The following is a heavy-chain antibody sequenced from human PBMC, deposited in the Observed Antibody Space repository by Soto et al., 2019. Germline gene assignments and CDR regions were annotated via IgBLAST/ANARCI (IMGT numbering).Heavy chain of an antibody. CDR1: GFTFSSYS. D-gene: IGHD2-2*01. J-gene: IGHJ4*02. Sequence: GGSLRLSCAASGFTFSSYSMNWVRQAPGKGLEWVSSISSSSSYIYYADSVKGRFTISRDNAKNSLYLQMNSLRAEDTAVYYCARVHREPARPAAIDDYWGQGTLVTVSS. CDR3: ARVHREPARPAAIDDY. CDR2: ISSSSSYI. V-gene: IGHV3-21*01.